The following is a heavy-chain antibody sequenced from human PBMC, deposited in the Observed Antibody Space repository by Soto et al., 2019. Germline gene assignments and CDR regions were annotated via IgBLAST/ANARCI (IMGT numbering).Heavy chain of an antibody. D-gene: IGHD6-19*01. CDR1: GFIFSNYG. V-gene: IGHV3-33*01. J-gene: IGHJ6*02. CDR3: ARDDIPGRAVAIYGMDV. CDR2: IWYDGSNK. Sequence: SLRLSCAASGFIFSNYGMHWVRQAPGKGLEWVAVIWYDGSNKYYADSVKGRFTISRGNSKNTMFLQMNSLRAEDTAVYYCARDDIPGRAVAIYGMDVWGQGTTVTVSS.